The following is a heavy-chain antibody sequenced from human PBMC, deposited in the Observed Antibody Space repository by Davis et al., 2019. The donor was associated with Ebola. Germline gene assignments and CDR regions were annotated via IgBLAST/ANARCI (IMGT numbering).Heavy chain of an antibody. D-gene: IGHD2/OR15-2a*01. V-gene: IGHV3-74*01. J-gene: IGHJ4*02. Sequence: GESLKISCAASGFTLGKYWVHWVRQAPGKGLVWVSRINPDGSSTAYADSVKGRFTISRDNAKDTLYLQMNSLRAEDTAVYYCTRILRGYWGQGALVTVSS. CDR1: GFTLGKYW. CDR3: TRILRGY. CDR2: INPDGSST.